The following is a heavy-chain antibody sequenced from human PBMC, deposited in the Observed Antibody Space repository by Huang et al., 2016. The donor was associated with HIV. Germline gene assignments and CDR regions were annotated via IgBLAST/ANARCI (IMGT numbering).Heavy chain of an antibody. CDR2: INHSGSA. D-gene: IGHD2-21*02. Sequence: QVRLEPWGAGLLKPSETPSLTCAVYGGSFSGYQWNWIGKSPGKVLEWIGEINHSGSATYNPAHKTLVTITGDMSKHQFSLKRTSLTVTDTAVYFCARGLRFCRGGDCFPTHFQHWGQG. CDR3: ARGLRFCRGGDCFPTHFQH. CDR1: GGSFSGYQ. J-gene: IGHJ1*01. V-gene: IGHV4-34*02.